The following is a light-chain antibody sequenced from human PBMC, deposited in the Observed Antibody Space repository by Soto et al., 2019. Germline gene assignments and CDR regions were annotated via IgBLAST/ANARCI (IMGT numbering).Light chain of an antibody. Sequence: EIVMTQSPATLSVSPGERATLSCRASQSVRSNLAWYQQKPGQAPRLLIYGASTRATGFPARFSGSGSGTEFTLTISSLQSEDFAVYYCQQYNNWPKTFGQGTKVDIK. CDR3: QQYNNWPKT. V-gene: IGKV3-15*01. J-gene: IGKJ1*01. CDR2: GAS. CDR1: QSVRSN.